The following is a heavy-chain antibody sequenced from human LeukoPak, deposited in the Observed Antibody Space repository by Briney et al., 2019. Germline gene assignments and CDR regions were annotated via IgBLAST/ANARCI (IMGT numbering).Heavy chain of an antibody. Sequence: PGGSLRLSCAASGFSFTNYGMSWVRQAPGKGLEWVSAITASGDGTYYADSVQGRFTISRDNSKNTLSLQMNSLRAEDTAVYYCAKATFTFVRSGWYNWGQGTLVTVSS. J-gene: IGHJ4*02. CDR1: GFSFTNYG. CDR3: AKATFTFVRSGWYN. V-gene: IGHV3-23*01. D-gene: IGHD6-19*01. CDR2: ITASGDGT.